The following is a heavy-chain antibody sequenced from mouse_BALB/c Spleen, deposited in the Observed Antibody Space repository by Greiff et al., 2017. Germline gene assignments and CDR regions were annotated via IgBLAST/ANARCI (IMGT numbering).Heavy chain of an antibody. D-gene: IGHD2-4*01. CDR3: ARPWDYAWFAY. J-gene: IGHJ3*01. Sequence: EVKLMESGGGLVQPGGSLKLSCAASGFDFSRYWMSWVRQAPGKGLEWIGEINPDSSTINYTPSLKDKFIISRDNAKNTLYLQMSKVRSEDTALYYCARPWDYAWFAYWGQGTLVTVSA. CDR2: INPDSSTI. CDR1: GFDFSRYW. V-gene: IGHV4-1*02.